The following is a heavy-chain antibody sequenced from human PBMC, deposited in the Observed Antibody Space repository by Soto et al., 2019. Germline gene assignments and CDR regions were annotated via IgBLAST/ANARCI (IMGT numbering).Heavy chain of an antibody. CDR1: GYTFTSYY. D-gene: IGHD3-10*01. V-gene: IGHV1-46*03. CDR2: INPSGGST. J-gene: IGHJ4*02. Sequence: QVQLVQSGAEVKKPGASVKVSCKASGYTFTSYYMHWVRQAPGQGLEWMGIINPSGGSTSYAQKIQSSVTMTRDTSTSTVYMELSSMRSEDTAVYYCARAYGEDDYWGQGSLVTVSS. CDR3: ARAYGEDDY.